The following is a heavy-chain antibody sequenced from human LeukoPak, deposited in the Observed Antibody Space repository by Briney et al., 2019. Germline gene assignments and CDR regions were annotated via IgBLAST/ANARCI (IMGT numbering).Heavy chain of an antibody. Sequence: GGSLRLSCVASGFTFSNNAMGWVRQAPGKGLEWVSAVSGGGDSTYYTDSVKGRFTISRDNSKNTLYLQMNSLRAEDTAVYYCAKDLGTTNLCRAFDYWGQGTLVTVSS. V-gene: IGHV3-23*01. CDR2: VSGGGDST. CDR3: AKDLGTTNLCRAFDY. J-gene: IGHJ4*01. D-gene: IGHD5-12*01. CDR1: GFTFSNNA.